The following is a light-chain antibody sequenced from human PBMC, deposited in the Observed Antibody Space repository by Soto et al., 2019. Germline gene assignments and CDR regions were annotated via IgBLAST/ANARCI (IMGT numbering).Light chain of an antibody. V-gene: IGKV1-5*01. CDR3: QQYNSYGT. Sequence: DIQMTQSPSTLSAAVGGRVTIPCRASQSISSWLAWYQQKPGKAPKLLIYDASSLESGVPSRFSGSGSGTEFTLTISSLQPDDFATYYCQQYNSYGTFGQGTRVDIK. CDR2: DAS. J-gene: IGKJ1*01. CDR1: QSISSW.